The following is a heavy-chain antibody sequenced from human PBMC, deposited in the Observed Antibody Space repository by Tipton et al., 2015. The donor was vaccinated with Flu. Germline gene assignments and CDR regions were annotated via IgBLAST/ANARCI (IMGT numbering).Heavy chain of an antibody. J-gene: IGHJ6*02. V-gene: IGHV1-69*01. CDR2: ITPIFGTA. CDR1: GGTFSSYA. D-gene: IGHD1-1*01. Sequence: QSGAEVKKPGSSLKVSCKTSGGTFSSYAISWVRQAPGQGLEWMGGITPIFGTANYAQKFQGRVTITADVSTSTVYMELSSLRSEDTAVYYCAREYNWNDGYKENWYGMDVWGQGTTVTVSS. CDR3: AREYNWNDGYKENWYGMDV.